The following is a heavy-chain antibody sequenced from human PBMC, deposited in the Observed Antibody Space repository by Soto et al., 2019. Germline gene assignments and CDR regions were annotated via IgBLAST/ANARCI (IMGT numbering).Heavy chain of an antibody. J-gene: IGHJ6*02. Sequence: QVQLVQSGGEVKKPGASVKVSCKTSGYSFTTYVISWVRQAPGQGQEWMGWISAYNGNTNYAQKPQDRVTMTTDTSTSTAYMELRSLRSDDTAVYYWAREGPAPYYYYGMDVWGQGSTVTVSS. CDR3: AREGPAPYYYYGMDV. CDR2: ISAYNGNT. CDR1: GYSFTTYV. V-gene: IGHV1-18*01.